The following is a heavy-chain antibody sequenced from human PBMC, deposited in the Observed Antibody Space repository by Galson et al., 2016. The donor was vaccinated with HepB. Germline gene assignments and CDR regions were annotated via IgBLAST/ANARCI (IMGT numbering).Heavy chain of an antibody. CDR3: ASDPRQWQRGYNNGFEY. Sequence: SLRLSCAASGFTFSTYGMHWVRQAPGKGLEWVAVISYDGDTKYHADSVKGRFTISRDNSKNTLYLQMHRLRFEDTAVYYCASDPRQWQRGYNNGFEYWGQGTLVSVSS. CDR1: GFTFSTYG. V-gene: IGHV3-30*03. D-gene: IGHD5-18*01. J-gene: IGHJ4*02. CDR2: ISYDGDTK.